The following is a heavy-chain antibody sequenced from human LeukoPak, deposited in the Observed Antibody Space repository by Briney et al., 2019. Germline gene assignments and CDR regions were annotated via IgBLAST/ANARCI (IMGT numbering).Heavy chain of an antibody. V-gene: IGHV3-23*01. J-gene: IGHJ4*02. D-gene: IGHD6-19*01. CDR2: ISGSDGST. CDR1: GFTFRIYA. Sequence: GGSLRLSCAASGFTFRIYAMSWVRQAPGKGLEWVSAISGSDGSTNYADSVKGRFSVSRDNSKNTLYLQMKSLRAEDTAVYYCAKELYGWYYDYWGQGTLVTVSS. CDR3: AKELYGWYYDY.